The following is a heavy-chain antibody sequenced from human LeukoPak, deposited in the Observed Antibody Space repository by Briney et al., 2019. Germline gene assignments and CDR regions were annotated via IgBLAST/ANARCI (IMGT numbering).Heavy chain of an antibody. J-gene: IGHJ4*02. CDR2: ISGSGGST. D-gene: IGHD3-3*01. CDR1: GFTFSSYA. CDR3: AKALLRFLEWLPSDY. V-gene: IGHV3-23*01. Sequence: QPGGSLRLSCAASGFTFSSYAMSWVRQAPGKGLEWVSAISGSGGSTYYADSVKGRFTISRDNSKNTLYLQMNSPRAEDTAVYYCAKALLRFLEWLPSDYWGQGTLVTVSS.